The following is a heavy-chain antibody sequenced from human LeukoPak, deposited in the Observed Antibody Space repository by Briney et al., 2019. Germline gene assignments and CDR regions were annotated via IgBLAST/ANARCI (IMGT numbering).Heavy chain of an antibody. V-gene: IGHV1-69-2*01. CDR2: IDPEDGET. CDR3: ATGHITGGTGFDY. D-gene: IGHD1-20*01. CDR1: GYTSTDYY. J-gene: IGHJ4*02. Sequence: ASVKVSCKXSGYTSTDYYVHWVQQAPGKGLEWMGIIDPEDGETIYSEEFQGRVSITADTSTDTAYMELSSLRFDDTAVYYCATGHITGGTGFDYWGQGTLVTVSS.